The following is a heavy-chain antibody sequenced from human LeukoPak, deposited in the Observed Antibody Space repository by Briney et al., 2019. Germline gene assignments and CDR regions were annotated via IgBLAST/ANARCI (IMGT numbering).Heavy chain of an antibody. J-gene: IGHJ4*02. D-gene: IGHD4-17*01. Sequence: GGSLRLSCTASGFTFSSYAMNWVRQAPGKGLEWVSGIGAGGTFTYYADSVQGRFTISIDNSRNTLYLQMNSLRAEDTAVYSCPKGGDGDPDYWGQGNLVTVSS. CDR1: GFTFSSYA. CDR3: PKGGDGDPDY. V-gene: IGHV3-23*01. CDR2: IGAGGTFT.